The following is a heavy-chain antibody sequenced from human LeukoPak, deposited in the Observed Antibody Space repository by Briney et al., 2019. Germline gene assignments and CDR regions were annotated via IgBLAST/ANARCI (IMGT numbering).Heavy chain of an antibody. CDR2: IYYSGST. CDR1: GGSISSGGYY. D-gene: IGHD4-11*01. J-gene: IGHJ5*02. V-gene: IGHV4-31*03. CDR3: ARGHYYSNWVDP. Sequence: PSRTLSLTCTVSGGSISSGGYYWSWIRQHPGKGLEWIGYIYYSGSTYYNPSLKSRVTISVDTSKNQFSLKLSSVTAADTAVYYCARGHYYSNWVDPWGQGTLVTVSS.